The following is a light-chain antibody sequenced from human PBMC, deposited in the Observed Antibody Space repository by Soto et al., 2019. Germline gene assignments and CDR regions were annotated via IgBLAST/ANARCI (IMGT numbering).Light chain of an antibody. J-gene: IGKJ3*01. CDR1: QSVSGK. CDR2: GAS. Sequence: EIVMTQSPATLSVSPGERATLSCRASQSVSGKLAWYQQKPGQAPRLLIYGASTRATGVPARFSGSGSGTDFTLIISSLQSADFAVYYCQQYNSCPPNTFGPGTKVDV. CDR3: QQYNSCPPNT. V-gene: IGKV3-15*01.